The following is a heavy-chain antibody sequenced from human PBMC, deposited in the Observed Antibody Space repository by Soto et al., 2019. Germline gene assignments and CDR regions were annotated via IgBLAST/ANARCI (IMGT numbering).Heavy chain of an antibody. CDR2: INATGDNT. CDR3: GKRVRRLFFFDH. Sequence: EVQLLESGGGLVQPGGSLRLSCTTSGFVFGTYPMAWVRQAPGKGLEWVSSINATGDNTYYADSVKGRCTISRDNSKATGFLQIDRLGSEESGTFYCGKRVRRLFFFDHWGQGTLVAVSS. V-gene: IGHV3-23*01. D-gene: IGHD3-3*01. CDR1: GFVFGTYP. J-gene: IGHJ4*02.